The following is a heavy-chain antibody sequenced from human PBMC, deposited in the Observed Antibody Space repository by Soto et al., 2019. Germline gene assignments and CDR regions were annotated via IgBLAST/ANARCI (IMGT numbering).Heavy chain of an antibody. J-gene: IGHJ6*03. D-gene: IGHD3-16*01. CDR1: GFTVSSNY. Sequence: GGSLRLSCAASGFTVSSNYMSWVRQAPGKGLEWVSVIYSGGSTYYADSVKGRFTISRDNSKNTLYLQMNSLRAEDTAVYYCARGHGAYYYYMDVWGKGTTVTVSS. V-gene: IGHV3-53*01. CDR3: ARGHGAYYYYMDV. CDR2: IYSGGST.